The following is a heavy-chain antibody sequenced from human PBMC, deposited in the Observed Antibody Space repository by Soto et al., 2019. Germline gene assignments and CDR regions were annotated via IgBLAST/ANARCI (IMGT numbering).Heavy chain of an antibody. D-gene: IGHD1-7*01. J-gene: IGHJ6*03. CDR3: AGTTSHQWYYMDV. V-gene: IGHV6-1*01. CDR2: TYYRSRWYN. Sequence: SQTRSVTCGVSRDSISSNSAAWNWIRKYPSRGLEWLARTYYRSRWYNDYAVSVRSRITVNPDTSKNQFSLQLTSVTPEDTAVYYCAGTTSHQWYYMDVWGKGTTVTVSS. CDR1: RDSISSNSAA.